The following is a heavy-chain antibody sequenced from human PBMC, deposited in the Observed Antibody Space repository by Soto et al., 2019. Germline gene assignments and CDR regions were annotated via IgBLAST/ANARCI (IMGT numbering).Heavy chain of an antibody. V-gene: IGHV4-59*01. CDR1: GGSINTDY. CDR2: IHYSGNT. D-gene: IGHD3-22*01. CDR3: ARENYYDSRGYVGVEP. Sequence: QVQLQESGPGLVKPSETLSLTCTVSGGSINTDYWSWIRQPPGKGLEWIGYIHYSGNTNYNPSLKGRVTISGDTSTNQLSLKMFSVTAADTAVYYCARENYYDSRGYVGVEPWGQGTLVTVSS. J-gene: IGHJ5*02.